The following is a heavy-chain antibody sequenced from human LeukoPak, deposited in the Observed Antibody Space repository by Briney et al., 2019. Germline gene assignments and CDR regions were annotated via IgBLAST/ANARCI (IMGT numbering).Heavy chain of an antibody. V-gene: IGHV3-48*01. CDR1: GFTFSPYS. CDR2: IGSRGSNGVSAR. J-gene: IGHJ4*02. CDR3: ARDPAYYDILTESRSGY. D-gene: IGHD3-9*01. Sequence: GGSLRLSCTASGFTFSPYSMSWVRQAPGKGLEWVSYIGSRGSNGVSARYYADSVTGRFTISRDDAKNTVYLQMNSLRAEDTAVYYCARDPAYYDILTESRSGYWGQGTLVTVSS.